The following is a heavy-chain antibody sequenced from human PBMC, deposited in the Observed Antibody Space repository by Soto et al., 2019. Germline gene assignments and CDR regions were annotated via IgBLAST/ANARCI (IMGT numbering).Heavy chain of an antibody. Sequence: GSVRLSCSASVFPLSSYGMHWVRHAPGTGLEWVAVIWYDGSNKYYADSVKGRFTISRDNSKNTLYLQMNSLRAEDTAVYYCARDRGVLRYFDWPQYYFDPWGQGTLVTVSS. CDR1: VFPLSSYG. J-gene: IGHJ4*02. V-gene: IGHV3-33*01. D-gene: IGHD3-9*01. CDR3: ARDRGVLRYFDWPQYYFDP. CDR2: IWYDGSNK.